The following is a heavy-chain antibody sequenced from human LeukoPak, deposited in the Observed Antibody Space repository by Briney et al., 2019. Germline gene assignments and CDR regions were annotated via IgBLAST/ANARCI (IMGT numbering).Heavy chain of an antibody. V-gene: IGHV3-23*01. CDR1: GFTFSSYA. J-gene: IGHJ4*02. CDR2: ISGSGGST. Sequence: GGSLRLSCTASGFTFSSYAMSWVRQAPGKGLEWVSAISGSGGSTYYADSVKGRFTISRDNSKNTLYLQMNSLRAEDTAVYYCAKGADIAVAGTDPYYFDYWGQGTLVTVSS. CDR3: AKGADIAVAGTDPYYFDY. D-gene: IGHD6-19*01.